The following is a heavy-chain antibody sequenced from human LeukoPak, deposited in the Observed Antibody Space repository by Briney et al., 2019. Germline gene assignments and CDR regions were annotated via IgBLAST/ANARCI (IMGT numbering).Heavy chain of an antibody. CDR2: ISWDGGST. J-gene: IGHJ4*02. Sequence: GGSLRLSCAASGFTFDDYAMHWVRQAPGKGLEWVSLISWDGGSTYYADSVKGRFTISRDNSKNSLYLQMNSLRAEDTALYYCAKGLHGAARPTSYFDYWGQGTLVTVSS. CDR1: GFTFDDYA. V-gene: IGHV3-43D*04. D-gene: IGHD6-6*01. CDR3: AKGLHGAARPTSYFDY.